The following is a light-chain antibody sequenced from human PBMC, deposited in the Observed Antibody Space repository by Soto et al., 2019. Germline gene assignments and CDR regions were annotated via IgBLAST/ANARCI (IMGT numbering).Light chain of an antibody. CDR2: GAS. Sequence: EIVLTQSPGTLSLSPGERATLSCRASQSVSSDLAWYQQKPGQAPRLLIYGASSRATGIPVRFSGSGSGTDFTLTISRLEPEDFAVYYCQQFSSYPLTFGGGTKVDIK. CDR3: QQFSSYPLT. V-gene: IGKV3-20*01. CDR1: QSVSSD. J-gene: IGKJ4*01.